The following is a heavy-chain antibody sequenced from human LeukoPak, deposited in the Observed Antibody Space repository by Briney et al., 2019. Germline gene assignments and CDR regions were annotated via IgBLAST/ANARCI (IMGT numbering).Heavy chain of an antibody. CDR1: GGSISSGDYY. CDR2: IYYSGST. CDR3: AREGGFYCGSTSCYGLDY. D-gene: IGHD2-2*01. Sequence: SQTLSLTCTVSGGSISSGDYYWSWIRQPPGKGLEWIAYIYYSGSTYYNLSLKSRVTISVDTSKNQFSLKLSSVTAADTAVYYCAREGGFYCGSTSCYGLDYWGQGTLVTVSS. J-gene: IGHJ4*02. V-gene: IGHV4-30-4*08.